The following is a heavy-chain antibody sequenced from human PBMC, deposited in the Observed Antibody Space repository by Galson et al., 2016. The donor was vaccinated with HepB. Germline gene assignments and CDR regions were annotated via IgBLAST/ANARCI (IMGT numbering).Heavy chain of an antibody. CDR1: GDSVSNNSAA. CDR2: TYHRSAWYY. J-gene: IGHJ4*02. CDR3: TRTTHRGRKLAFDV. V-gene: IGHV6-1*01. D-gene: IGHD2/OR15-2a*01. Sequence: CAISGDSVSNNSAAWNWVRQSPSRGLEWLGRTYHRSAWYYEYTLSLRGRIIVNPDTSTNQFSLQLNSVTPEDTAIYYCTRTTHRGRKLAFDVWGQGTLVTVSS.